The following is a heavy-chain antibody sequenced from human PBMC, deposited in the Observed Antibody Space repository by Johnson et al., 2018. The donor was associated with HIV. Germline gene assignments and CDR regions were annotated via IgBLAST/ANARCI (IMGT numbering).Heavy chain of an antibody. CDR3: ATLSGSYYAFDI. Sequence: QVQVVESGGGLVQPGRSLRLSCAASGFTFRRYALHWVRRAPGKGLAWVAVISYDGSNKYYAESVKGRFTISRYNSKNTLNLQMNSLRAEDTAVYYGATLSGSYYAFDIWGQGTMVTVSS. D-gene: IGHD1-26*01. J-gene: IGHJ3*02. CDR2: ISYDGSNK. CDR1: GFTFRRYA. V-gene: IGHV3-30*04.